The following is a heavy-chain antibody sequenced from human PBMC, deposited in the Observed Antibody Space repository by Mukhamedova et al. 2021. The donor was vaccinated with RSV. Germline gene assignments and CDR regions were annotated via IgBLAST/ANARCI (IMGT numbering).Heavy chain of an antibody. D-gene: IGHD3-22*01. CDR3: ASGPPIVGAFDI. V-gene: IGHV4-39*01. CDR2: IYYSGST. CDR1: MGSNSYY. J-gene: IGHJ3*02. Sequence: MGSNSYYWGWIRQPPGKGLEWIGSIYYSGSTYYNPSLKSRVTISVDTSKNQFSLKLSSVTAADTAVYYCASGPPIVGAFDIWGQGTM.